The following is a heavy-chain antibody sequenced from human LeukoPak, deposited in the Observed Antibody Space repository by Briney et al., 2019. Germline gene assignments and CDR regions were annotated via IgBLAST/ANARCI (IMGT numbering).Heavy chain of an antibody. Sequence: SETLSLTCAVYGGSFSGYYWSWIRQPPGKGLEWIGEINHSGSTDYNPSLKSRVTISVDTSKNQFSLKLSSVTAADTAVYYCARAVGVYSSSWYVDCWGQGTLVTVSS. D-gene: IGHD6-13*01. J-gene: IGHJ4*02. CDR3: ARAVGVYSSSWYVDC. CDR1: GGSFSGYY. V-gene: IGHV4-34*01. CDR2: INHSGST.